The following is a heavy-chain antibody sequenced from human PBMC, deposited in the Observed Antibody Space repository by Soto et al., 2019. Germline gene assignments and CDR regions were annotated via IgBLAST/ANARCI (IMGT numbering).Heavy chain of an antibody. Sequence: EVQLVESGGGLVQPGGSLRLSCAASGFTFSSYSMNWVRQAPGKGLEWVSYISSSSSTIYYADSVKGRFTISRDNAKNSLYLQMNSLRAEDTAVYYCAIGYYDCWSGYYTAWGQGTLVTVSS. D-gene: IGHD3-3*01. CDR3: AIGYYDCWSGYYTA. CDR1: GFTFSSYS. V-gene: IGHV3-48*01. J-gene: IGHJ5*02. CDR2: ISSSSSTI.